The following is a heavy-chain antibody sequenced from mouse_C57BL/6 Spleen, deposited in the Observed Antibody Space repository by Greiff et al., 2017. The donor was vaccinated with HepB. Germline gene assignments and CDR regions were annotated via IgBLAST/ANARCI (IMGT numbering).Heavy chain of an antibody. CDR1: GYTFTDYN. V-gene: IGHV1-22*01. D-gene: IGHD2-13*01. CDR3: AGGEGAMDD. J-gene: IGHJ4*01. CDR2: INPNNGGT. Sequence: VQLHQSGPALVKPGASVKMSCKASGYTFTDYNMHWVKQSHGKSLEWIGYINPNNGGTSYNQKFKGKATLTVNKSSSTAYMELRSLTSEESAVYYCAGGEGAMDDWGQGTSVTVSS.